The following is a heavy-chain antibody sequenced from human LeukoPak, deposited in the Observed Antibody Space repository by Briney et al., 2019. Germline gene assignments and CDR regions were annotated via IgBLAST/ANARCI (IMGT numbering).Heavy chain of an antibody. Sequence: SETLSLTCTVSGGSITGSSYYWGWIRQPPGKGLEWIGSIYYSGSTSYNPALKSRVTISVDTSKNQFSLKLSSVTAADTAVYYCARNVSSSSYEGTCRYYYFMDVWGKGTTVTVSS. D-gene: IGHD6-13*01. J-gene: IGHJ6*03. CDR1: GGSITGSSYY. V-gene: IGHV4-39*01. CDR2: IYYSGST. CDR3: ARNVSSSSYEGTCRYYYFMDV.